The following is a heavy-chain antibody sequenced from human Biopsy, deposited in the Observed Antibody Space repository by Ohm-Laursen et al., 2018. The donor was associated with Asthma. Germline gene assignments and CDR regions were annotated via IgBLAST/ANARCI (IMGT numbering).Heavy chain of an antibody. V-gene: IGHV3-66*02. Sequence: SLRLSCTASGFAVSRDYMFWVRQAPGKGLEWVSVIYSGGTSHTADSVKGRFTISRDNSKTTVYLQMDSLRAEDTAMYFGAKDKGRNSIDYWGQGTLVTVSS. D-gene: IGHD2-15*01. CDR1: GFAVSRDY. CDR3: AKDKGRNSIDY. CDR2: IYSGGTS. J-gene: IGHJ4*02.